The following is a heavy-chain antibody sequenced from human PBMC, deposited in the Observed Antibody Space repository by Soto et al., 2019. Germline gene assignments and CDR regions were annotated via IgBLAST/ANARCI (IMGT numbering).Heavy chain of an antibody. Sequence: QVQLVESGGGVVQPGRSLRLSCTASGFTFSSYAMHWVRQAPGKGLEWVAVISYDGSNKYYADSVKGRFTISRDNSKNTVYLQMTSLRVGATAVYYCARPYSSGWYGDLDYWGQGSLITVSS. J-gene: IGHJ4*02. D-gene: IGHD6-19*01. CDR3: ARPYSSGWYGDLDY. CDR2: ISYDGSNK. CDR1: GFTFSSYA. V-gene: IGHV3-30-3*01.